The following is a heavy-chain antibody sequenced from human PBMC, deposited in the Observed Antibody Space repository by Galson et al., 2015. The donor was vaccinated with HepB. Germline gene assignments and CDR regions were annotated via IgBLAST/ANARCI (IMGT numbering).Heavy chain of an antibody. CDR1: GFTFSGHW. V-gene: IGHV3-74*01. J-gene: IGHJ5*02. CDR2: IRHDGSMT. Sequence: SLRLSCAASGFTFSGHWVHWVRQAPGKGLLWVSRIRHDGSMTIYVDSVKGRFTISRDNAKNTLYLQMNSLRAEDTAVYYCATTDWLNNWGQGTLVTVSS. CDR3: ATTDWLNN. D-gene: IGHD1-26*01.